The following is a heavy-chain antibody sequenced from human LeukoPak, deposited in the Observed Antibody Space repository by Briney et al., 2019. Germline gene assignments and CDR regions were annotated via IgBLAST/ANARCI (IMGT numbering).Heavy chain of an antibody. CDR1: GVSMSSSPYY. V-gene: IGHV4-39*01. Sequence: PSETLSRTCTVSGVSMSSSPYYWGWIRQPPGKGLEWIGTTYDSGNTNYNPSLRSRLTISVDTSRNQFSLKLSSVTAADTAVYYCARHDCDSSRCSVNWFDPWGQGALVTVSS. J-gene: IGHJ5*02. CDR2: TYDSGNT. D-gene: IGHD2/OR15-2a*01. CDR3: ARHDCDSSRCSVNWFDP.